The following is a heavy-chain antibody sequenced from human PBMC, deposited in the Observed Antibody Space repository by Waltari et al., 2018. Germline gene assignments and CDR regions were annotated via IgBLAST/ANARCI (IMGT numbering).Heavy chain of an antibody. D-gene: IGHD2-2*01. CDR2: IYYSGST. Sequence: QLQLQESGPGLVKPSETLSLTCTVSGGSISSSSYYWGWIRPPPGKGLEWIGSIYYSGSTYYNPSLKSRVTISVDTSKNQFSLKLSSVTAADTAVYYCARVGYCSSTSCHDAFDIWGQGTMVTVSS. CDR3: ARVGYCSSTSCHDAFDI. J-gene: IGHJ3*02. CDR1: GGSISSSSYY. V-gene: IGHV4-39*01.